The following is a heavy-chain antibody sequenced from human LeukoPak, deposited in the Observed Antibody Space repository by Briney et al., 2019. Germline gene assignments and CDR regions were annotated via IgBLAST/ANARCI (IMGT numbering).Heavy chain of an antibody. D-gene: IGHD3-10*01. CDR1: GFTFDDYA. CDR2: ISWNSGSI. V-gene: IGHV3-9*01. CDR3: ASNPWFGELLSAFDI. J-gene: IGHJ3*02. Sequence: GGSPRLSCAASGFTFDDYAMHWVRQAPGKGLGWVSGISWNSGSIGYADSVKGRFTISRDNAKNSLYLQMNSLRAEDTALYYCASNPWFGELLSAFDIWGQGTMVTVSS.